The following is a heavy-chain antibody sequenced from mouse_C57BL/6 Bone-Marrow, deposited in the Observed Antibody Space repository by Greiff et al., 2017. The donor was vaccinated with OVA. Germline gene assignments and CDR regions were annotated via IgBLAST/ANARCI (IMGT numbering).Heavy chain of an antibody. D-gene: IGHD1-1*01. CDR1: GYTFTSYW. Sequence: VQLKQPGAELVKPGASVKLSCKASGYTFTSYWMHWVKQRPGQGLEWIGMIHPNSGSTNYNEKFKSKATLTVDKSSSTAYMQLSSLTSEDSAVYYCARFGVYYYGSRDYWGQGTTLTVSS. J-gene: IGHJ2*01. CDR2: IHPNSGST. CDR3: ARFGVYYYGSRDY. V-gene: IGHV1-64*01.